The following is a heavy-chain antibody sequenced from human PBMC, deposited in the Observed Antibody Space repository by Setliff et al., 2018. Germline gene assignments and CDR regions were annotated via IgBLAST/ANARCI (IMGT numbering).Heavy chain of an antibody. D-gene: IGHD6-13*01. CDR1: GYSFTNNW. CDR3: ARLGSSSWYNDVFDF. V-gene: IGHV5-51*01. CDR2: IFPGNSNT. J-gene: IGHJ3*01. Sequence: GESLTISCQGSGYSFTNNWIAWVRQMPGKGLECMGIIFPGNSNTRYSPSFQGQVTISVDKAINTAYLQWTSLKVSDTAMYYCARLGSSSWYNDVFDFRGPGTMVTVSS.